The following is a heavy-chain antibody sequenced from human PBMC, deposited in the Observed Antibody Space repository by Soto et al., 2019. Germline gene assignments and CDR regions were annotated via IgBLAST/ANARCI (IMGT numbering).Heavy chain of an antibody. D-gene: IGHD3-22*01. J-gene: IGHJ4*02. Sequence: SRRLSCAGSVFTFDNYAVHGCRQAPGKVLEWVSGVSLNSNTIACADSVKCRFTISRDNSKNSLHLQMNSLRDEDTAVYYCARYESSGPAVWWGQGTLVTVSS. CDR3: ARYESSGPAVW. CDR2: VSLNSNTI. CDR1: VFTFDNYA. V-gene: IGHV3-9*01.